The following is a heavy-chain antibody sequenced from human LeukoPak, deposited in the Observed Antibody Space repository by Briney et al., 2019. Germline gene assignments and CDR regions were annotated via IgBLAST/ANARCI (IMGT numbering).Heavy chain of an antibody. D-gene: IGHD4-23*01. CDR1: GYTFTGYY. CDR2: ISAYNGNT. J-gene: IGHJ6*03. CDR3: ARAHGNLGSPIYYYYYMDV. Sequence: GASVKVSCKASGYTFTGYYMHWVRQAPGQGLEWMGWISAYNGNTNYAQKLQGRVTMTTDTSTSTAYMELRSLRSDDTAVYYCARAHGNLGSPIYYYYYMDVWGKGTTVTVSS. V-gene: IGHV1-18*04.